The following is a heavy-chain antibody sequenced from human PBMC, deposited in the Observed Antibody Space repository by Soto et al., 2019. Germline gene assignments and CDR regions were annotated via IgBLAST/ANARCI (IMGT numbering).Heavy chain of an antibody. J-gene: IGHJ4*02. CDR1: GGSFSGYY. CDR2: INHSGST. CDR3: AVGLIAAAGPFDY. D-gene: IGHD6-13*01. V-gene: IGHV4-34*01. Sequence: SETLSLPCAVYGGSFSGYYWSWIRQPPGKGLEWIGEINHSGSTNYNPSLKSRVTISVDTSKNQFSLKLSSVTAADTAVYYCAVGLIAAAGPFDYWGQGTLVTVSS.